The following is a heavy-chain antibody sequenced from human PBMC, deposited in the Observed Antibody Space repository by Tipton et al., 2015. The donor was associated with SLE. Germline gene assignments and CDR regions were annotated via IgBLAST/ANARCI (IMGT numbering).Heavy chain of an antibody. CDR2: IYYSGST. V-gene: IGHV4-59*08. CDR1: GGSISSYY. CDR3: ARTLKSGITRLFDY. D-gene: IGHD1-26*01. Sequence: TLSLTCTVSGGSISSYYWSWIQQPPGKGLEWIGYIYYSGSTDYNPSLKSRVTISVDTSKNRFSLRLTSVTAADTALYYCARTLKSGITRLFDYWVQGTLVTVSS. J-gene: IGHJ4*02.